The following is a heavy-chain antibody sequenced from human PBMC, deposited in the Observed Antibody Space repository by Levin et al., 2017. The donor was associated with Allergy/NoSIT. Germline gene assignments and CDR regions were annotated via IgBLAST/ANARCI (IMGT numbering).Heavy chain of an antibody. D-gene: IGHD3-3*01. CDR1: GGSISSSSYY. V-gene: IGHV4-39*01. CDR3: ARHVFDRFLEWAVPRYFDY. CDR2: IYYSGST. J-gene: IGHJ4*02. Sequence: SETLSLTCTVSGGSISSSSYYWGWIRQPPGKGLEWIGSIYYSGSTYYNPSLKSRVTISVDTSKNQFSLKLSSVTAADTAVYYCARHVFDRFLEWAVPRYFDYWGQGTLVTVSS.